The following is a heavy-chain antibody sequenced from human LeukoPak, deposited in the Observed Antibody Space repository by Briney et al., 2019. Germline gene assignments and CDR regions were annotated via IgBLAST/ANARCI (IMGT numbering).Heavy chain of an antibody. Sequence: PSETLSLTCTVSGGSISSGSYYWSWIRQPAGKGLEWIGRIYTSGSTNYNPSLKSRVTISVDTSKNQFSLKLSSVTAADPAVYYCARGRHSGSYLVWFDPWGQGTLVTASS. CDR2: IYTSGST. CDR1: GGSISSGSYY. V-gene: IGHV4-61*02. J-gene: IGHJ5*02. D-gene: IGHD1-26*01. CDR3: ARGRHSGSYLVWFDP.